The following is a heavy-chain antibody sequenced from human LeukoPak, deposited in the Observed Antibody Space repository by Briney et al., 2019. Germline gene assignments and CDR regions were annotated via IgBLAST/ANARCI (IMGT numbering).Heavy chain of an antibody. CDR3: AKDEPGISATRPDY. V-gene: IGHV3-30*18. D-gene: IGHD6-19*01. Sequence: PGGSLRLSCAASGLTFSLFGMHWVRQAPGKGLEWVALISYDGSNKWYADSVEGRFTTSRDNSKNTLYLQMSSLRAEDTAVYYCAKDEPGISATRPDYWGQETLVSVSS. CDR2: ISYDGSNK. J-gene: IGHJ4*02. CDR1: GLTFSLFG.